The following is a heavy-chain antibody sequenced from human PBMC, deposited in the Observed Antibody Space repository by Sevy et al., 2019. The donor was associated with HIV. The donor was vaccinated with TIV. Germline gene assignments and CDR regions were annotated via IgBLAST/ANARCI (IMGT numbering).Heavy chain of an antibody. Sequence: GGSLRLSCAASGLTFSSYAMSWVRQAPGKGLEWVSAISGSGGSTYYADSVKGRFTISRDNSKNTLYLQMNSLRAEDTAVYYCAKAPLAYCGGDCYSDYWGQGTLVIVSS. V-gene: IGHV3-23*01. CDR2: ISGSGGST. CDR1: GLTFSSYA. CDR3: AKAPLAYCGGDCYSDY. D-gene: IGHD2-21*02. J-gene: IGHJ4*02.